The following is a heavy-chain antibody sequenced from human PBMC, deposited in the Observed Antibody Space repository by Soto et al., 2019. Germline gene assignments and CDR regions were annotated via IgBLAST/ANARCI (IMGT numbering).Heavy chain of an antibody. CDR3: ARDPTYYDFWSGYYEDY. CDR2: IYSGGST. J-gene: IGHJ4*02. Sequence: EVQLVESGGGLVQPGGSLRLSCAASGFTVSSNYMSWVRQAPGKGLEWVSVIYSGGSTYYADSVKGRFTISRDNSKNTLYLQMNSLRAEDTAVYYCARDPTYYDFWSGYYEDYWGQGTLVTVSS. CDR1: GFTVSSNY. D-gene: IGHD3-3*01. V-gene: IGHV3-66*01.